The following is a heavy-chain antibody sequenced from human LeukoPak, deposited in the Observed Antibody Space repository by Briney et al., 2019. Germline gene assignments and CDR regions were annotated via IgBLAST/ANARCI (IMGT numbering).Heavy chain of an antibody. CDR3: ARGPYYYGSGTGGGFDP. D-gene: IGHD3-10*01. Sequence: PGGSLRLSCAASGFTVSSNYMSWVRQAPGKGLEWVSVIYSGGSTYYADSVKGRFTISRDNSKNTLYLQMNSLRAEDTAVYYCARGPYYYGSGTGGGFDPWGQGTLVTVSS. J-gene: IGHJ5*02. V-gene: IGHV3-53*01. CDR1: GFTVSSNY. CDR2: IYSGGST.